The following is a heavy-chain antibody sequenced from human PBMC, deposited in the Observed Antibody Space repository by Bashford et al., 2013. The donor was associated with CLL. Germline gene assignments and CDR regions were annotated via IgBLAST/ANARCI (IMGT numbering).Heavy chain of an antibody. CDR2: INHSGST. Sequence: SETLSLTCAVYGGSFSGYYWSWIRQPPGKGLEWIGEINHSGSTNYNPSLKSRVTISVDTSKNQFSLKLSSVTAADTAVYYCARGPMIVVVINPGEPYYYYY. D-gene: IGHD3-22*01. V-gene: IGHV4-34*01. CDR1: GGSFSGYY. J-gene: IGHJ6*01. CDR3: ARGPMIVVVINPGEPYYYYY.